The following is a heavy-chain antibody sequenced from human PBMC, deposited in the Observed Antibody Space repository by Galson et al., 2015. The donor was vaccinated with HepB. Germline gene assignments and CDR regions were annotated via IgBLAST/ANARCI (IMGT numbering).Heavy chain of an antibody. Sequence: SLRLSCAGSGFTLGSYFMNWVRQAPGRGLEWVAYISTRSTYIYYADSLKGRFTISRDYAKNSLYLQMNNLRVDDTAVYYCARVYDGDDAGEDYGMDVWGPGATVTVSS. V-gene: IGHV3-21*06. D-gene: IGHD4-17*01. CDR2: ISTRSTYI. J-gene: IGHJ6*02. CDR1: GFTLGSYF. CDR3: ARVYDGDDAGEDYGMDV.